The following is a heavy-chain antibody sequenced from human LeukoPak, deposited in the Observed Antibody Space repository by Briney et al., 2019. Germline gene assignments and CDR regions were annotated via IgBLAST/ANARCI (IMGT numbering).Heavy chain of an antibody. V-gene: IGHV3-21*01. CDR1: GFTFSSYS. CDR2: ISSSSSYI. CDR3: ARVTIFPDWYFDL. Sequence: GGSLRLSCAASGFTFSSYSMNWVRQAPGEGLEWVSSISSSSSYIYYADSVKGRFTISRDNAKNSLYLQMNSLRAEDTAVYYCARVTIFPDWYFDLWGRGTLVTVSS. J-gene: IGHJ2*01. D-gene: IGHD3-3*01.